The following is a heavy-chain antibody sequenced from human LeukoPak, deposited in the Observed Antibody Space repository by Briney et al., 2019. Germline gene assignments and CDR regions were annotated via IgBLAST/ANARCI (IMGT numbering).Heavy chain of an antibody. Sequence: GGSLRLSCAASGFTFSSYAMSWVRQAPGKGLEWVSTSSGSGGSTYYADSVKGRFTISRGNSNNTLYLQMNSLRAEDTAVYYCAKVIYSAVDYWGQGTLVTVSS. D-gene: IGHD2-2*01. CDR1: GFTFSSYA. CDR2: SSGSGGST. CDR3: AKVIYSAVDY. J-gene: IGHJ4*02. V-gene: IGHV3-23*01.